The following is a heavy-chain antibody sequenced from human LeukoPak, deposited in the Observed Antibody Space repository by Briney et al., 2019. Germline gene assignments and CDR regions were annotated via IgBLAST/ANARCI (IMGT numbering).Heavy chain of an antibody. Sequence: ASVKVSCKASGYTFGGYYMHWVRQAPGQGLEWTGWINPTSGGTKYAQRFQGRVTMTRDTSISTAYMELSKLRSDDTAVYYCATNIGGWSGDHHNGYWGQGTLVTVSS. CDR1: GYTFGGYY. D-gene: IGHD3-3*01. CDR3: ATNIGGWSGDHHNGY. J-gene: IGHJ4*02. CDR2: INPTSGGT. V-gene: IGHV1-2*02.